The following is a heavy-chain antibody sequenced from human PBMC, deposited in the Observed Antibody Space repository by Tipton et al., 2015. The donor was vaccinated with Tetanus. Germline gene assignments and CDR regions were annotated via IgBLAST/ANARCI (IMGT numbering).Heavy chain of an antibody. CDR3: ARHNSGYFTFFDY. CDR2: IYFSGDT. Sequence: LRLSCTVSGVSIADNSNYWGWIRQPPGKGLEWIGSIYFSGDTYSNPSLKSRVTMSVDTSRTRFSLRLSSVTAADTAVYYCARHNSGYFTFFDYWGQGTLVTVSS. CDR1: GVSIADNSNY. D-gene: IGHD3-3*01. V-gene: IGHV4-39*01. J-gene: IGHJ4*02.